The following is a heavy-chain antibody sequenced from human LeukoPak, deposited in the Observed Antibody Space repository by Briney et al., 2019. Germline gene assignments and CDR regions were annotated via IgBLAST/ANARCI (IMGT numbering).Heavy chain of an antibody. CDR2: IKPNSGDT. Sequence: ASVKVSCKASGYTFTGYYIHWIRQVPGQGLGWMGWIKPNSGDTNYAQSFQGRVTMTRDTSINTAYMELSRLKSDDTAMYYCARDRTTVTIFDSWGQGTLVTVSS. J-gene: IGHJ4*02. V-gene: IGHV1-2*02. D-gene: IGHD4-17*01. CDR1: GYTFTGYY. CDR3: ARDRTTVTIFDS.